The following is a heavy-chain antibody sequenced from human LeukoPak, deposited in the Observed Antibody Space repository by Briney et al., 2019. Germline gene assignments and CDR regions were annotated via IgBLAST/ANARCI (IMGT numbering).Heavy chain of an antibody. CDR1: GFTFSTYW. CDR3: ARGYFHGSIAY. D-gene: IGHD5-18*01. Sequence: AGGSLRLSCAASGFTFSTYWLHWVRQAPGKGLVWVSRIESDGASTTYADSVQGRFTISRDNAKNTLYLQMNSLRAEDTAVYYCARGYFHGSIAYWGQGTLVTVSS. CDR2: IESDGAST. V-gene: IGHV3-74*01. J-gene: IGHJ4*02.